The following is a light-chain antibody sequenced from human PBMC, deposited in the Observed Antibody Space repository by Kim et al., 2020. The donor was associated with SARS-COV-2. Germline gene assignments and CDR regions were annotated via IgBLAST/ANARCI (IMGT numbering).Light chain of an antibody. CDR3: NSRDSSGNHYVV. Sequence: GQTVRITCQGGSLRSYYASWYQQKPGQAPVLVIYGKNNRPSGIPDRFSGSSSGNTASLTITGAQAEDEADYYCNSRDSSGNHYVVFGGGTQLTVL. CDR1: SLRSYY. CDR2: GKN. V-gene: IGLV3-19*01. J-gene: IGLJ2*01.